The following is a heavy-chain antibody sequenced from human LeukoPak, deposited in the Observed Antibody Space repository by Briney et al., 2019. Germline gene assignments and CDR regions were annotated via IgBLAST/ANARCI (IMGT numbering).Heavy chain of an antibody. CDR3: ARNYYDSSGYYGFGPYDAFDI. J-gene: IGHJ3*02. CDR2: INPNSGGT. V-gene: IGHV1-2*02. D-gene: IGHD3-22*01. Sequence: ASVKVSCKASGYTFTGYYMHWVRQAPGQGLEWMGWINPNSGGTNYAQKFQGRVTMTRDTSISTAYMELSRLRSDDTAVYYCARNYYDSSGYYGFGPYDAFDIWGQGTMVTVSS. CDR1: GYTFTGYY.